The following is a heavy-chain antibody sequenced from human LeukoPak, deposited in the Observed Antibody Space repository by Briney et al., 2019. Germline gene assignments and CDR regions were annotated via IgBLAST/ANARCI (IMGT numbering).Heavy chain of an antibody. Sequence: GGSLRLSCAASGFTFSSYWMSWVRQAPGKGLEWVANIKQDGSEKYYVDSVKGRFTISRDNAKNSPYLQMNSLRAEDTAVYYCARADDYGDYVNYFGYWGQGTLVTVSS. V-gene: IGHV3-7*01. CDR3: ARADDYGDYVNYFGY. D-gene: IGHD4-17*01. CDR2: IKQDGSEK. CDR1: GFTFSSYW. J-gene: IGHJ4*02.